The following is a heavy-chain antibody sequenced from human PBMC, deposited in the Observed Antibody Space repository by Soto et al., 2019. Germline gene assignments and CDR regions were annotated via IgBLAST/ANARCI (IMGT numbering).Heavy chain of an antibody. J-gene: IGHJ5*02. CDR2: ISSSSSYI. CDR3: ARAGGVIYNWFDP. D-gene: IGHD2-21*01. CDR1: GFTFSSYS. Sequence: PGGSLRLSCAASGFTFSSYSMNWVRQAPGKGLEWVSSISSSSSYIYYADSVKGRFTISRDNAKNSLYLQMNSLRAEDTAVYYCARAGGVIYNWFDPWGQGTLVTVSS. V-gene: IGHV3-21*01.